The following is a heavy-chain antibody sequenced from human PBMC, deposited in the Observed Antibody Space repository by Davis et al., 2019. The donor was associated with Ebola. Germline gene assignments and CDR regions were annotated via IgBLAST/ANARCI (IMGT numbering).Heavy chain of an antibody. J-gene: IGHJ6*03. Sequence: ASVKVSCKASGYTFTGYYMHWVRQAPGQGLEWMGIINPSGGSTSYAQKFQGRVTITRDTSASTAYMELSSLRSEDTAVYYCARGWSGEHYYYYYMDVWGKGTTVTVSS. V-gene: IGHV1-46*01. CDR2: INPSGGST. CDR3: ARGWSGEHYYYYYMDV. D-gene: IGHD3-3*01. CDR1: GYTFTGYY.